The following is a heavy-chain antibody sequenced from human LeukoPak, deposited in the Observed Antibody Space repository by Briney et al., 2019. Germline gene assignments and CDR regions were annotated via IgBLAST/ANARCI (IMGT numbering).Heavy chain of an antibody. D-gene: IGHD6-25*01. V-gene: IGHV1-8*03. CDR1: GYTFTSYY. CDR2: MNPNSGNT. Sequence: ASVKVSCKASGYTFTSYYMHWVRQAPGQGLEWMGWMNPNSGNTGYAQKFQGRVTITRSTSISTAYMELSSLRSEDTAVYYCARGPSSGNYYYYMDVWGKGTTVTVSS. CDR3: ARGPSSGNYYYYMDV. J-gene: IGHJ6*03.